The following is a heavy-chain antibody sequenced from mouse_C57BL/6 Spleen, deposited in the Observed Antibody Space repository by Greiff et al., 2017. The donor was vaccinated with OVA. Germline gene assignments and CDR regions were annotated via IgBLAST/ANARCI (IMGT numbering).Heavy chain of an antibody. D-gene: IGHD2-1*01. Sequence: VQLQQPGAELVMPGASVKLSCKASGYTFTSYWMHWVKQRPGQGLEWIGEIDPSDSYTNYNQKFKGKSTLTVDKSSSTAYMQLSSLTSEDSAVYYCARWNGNYVDYWGQGTTLTVSS. CDR1: GYTFTSYW. J-gene: IGHJ2*01. CDR3: ARWNGNYVDY. V-gene: IGHV1-69*01. CDR2: IDPSDSYT.